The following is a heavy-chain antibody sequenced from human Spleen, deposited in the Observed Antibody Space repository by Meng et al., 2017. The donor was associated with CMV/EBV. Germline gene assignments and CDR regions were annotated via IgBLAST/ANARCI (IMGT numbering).Heavy chain of an antibody. CDR3: ARDLLLPRAIVGVVNHY. Sequence: ASVKVSCKASGYTFTGDYMHWVRQAPGQGLEWMGWINPNSGGTNYAQKFQGRVTMTRDTSISTAYMELSRLRSDDTAVYYCARDLLLPRAIVGVVNHYWGQGTLVTVSS. J-gene: IGHJ4*02. V-gene: IGHV1-2*02. D-gene: IGHD3-3*01. CDR1: GYTFTGDY. CDR2: INPNSGGT.